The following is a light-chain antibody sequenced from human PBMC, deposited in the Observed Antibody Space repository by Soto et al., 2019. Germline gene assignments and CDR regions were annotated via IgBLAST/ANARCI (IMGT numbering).Light chain of an antibody. Sequence: QSALTQPASVSGSPGQSITISCTGTRSDVGNYNFVSWYQQHPGKAPKLMIYEVTNRPSGVSNRFSGSKSGNTASLTISGLQAEDEADYYCSSYTSSSTLLFGGGTKLTVL. J-gene: IGLJ2*01. CDR2: EVT. V-gene: IGLV2-14*01. CDR3: SSYTSSSTLL. CDR1: RSDVGNYNF.